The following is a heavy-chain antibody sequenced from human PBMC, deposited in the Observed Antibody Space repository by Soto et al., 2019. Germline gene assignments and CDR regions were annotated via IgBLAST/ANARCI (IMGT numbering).Heavy chain of an antibody. CDR2: ITLSGGTR. CDR3: AKGPLGAVAGTERYFDS. CDR1: GFTFSSYA. D-gene: IGHD6-19*01. V-gene: IGHV3-23*01. J-gene: IGHJ4*02. Sequence: EVQLLESGGGLVQPGGSLRLSCAPSGFTFSSYAMNWVRQAPGKGLEWVAAITLSGGTRYYTDSVKGRFTISRDNSKNTLYLQMNSLRVEDTAIYYCAKGPLGAVAGTERYFDSWGQGTLVTVSS.